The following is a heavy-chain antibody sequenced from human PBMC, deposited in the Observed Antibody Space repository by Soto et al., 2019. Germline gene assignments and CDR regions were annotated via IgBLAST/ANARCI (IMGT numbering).Heavy chain of an antibody. V-gene: IGHV4-30-2*01. CDR2: IYHSGST. D-gene: IGHD3-9*01. Sequence: QLQLQESGSGLVKPSQTLSLTCAVSGGSISSGGYSWSWIRQPPGKGLEWIGYIYHSGSTYYNPSLKSRVSISVDRSKNQFSLKLSSVTAADTAVYYCASCPPTLRYFDWFWFDPWGQGTLVTVSS. J-gene: IGHJ5*02. CDR3: ASCPPTLRYFDWFWFDP. CDR1: GGSISSGGYS.